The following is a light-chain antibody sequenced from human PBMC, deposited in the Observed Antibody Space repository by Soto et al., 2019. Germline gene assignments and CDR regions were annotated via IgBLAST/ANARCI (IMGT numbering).Light chain of an antibody. CDR3: QQYNYYRT. CDR1: QSISSW. V-gene: IGKV1-5*01. CDR2: DAS. Sequence: DIQMTQSPSTLSASVGDRVTITCRSSQSISSWLAWFQQKPGKAPKLLIYDASTLESGVPSRFSGSGSGTEFTRTISSLQPDDFATYYCQQYNYYRTFGQGTKVDIK. J-gene: IGKJ1*01.